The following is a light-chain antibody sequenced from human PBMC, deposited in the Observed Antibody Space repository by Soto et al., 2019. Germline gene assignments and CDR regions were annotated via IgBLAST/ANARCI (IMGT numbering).Light chain of an antibody. CDR3: QRLNSFPIT. CDR2: AAS. Sequence: DIQLTQAASFLSASAGDRVSITCRASQAISSYLAWYQQKPGRAPKLLIYAASTLQSGVPSRFSGSGSGTKFTLTITSLQPEDFATYYCQRLNSFPITFGQGTRLEI. J-gene: IGKJ5*01. CDR1: QAISSY. V-gene: IGKV1-9*01.